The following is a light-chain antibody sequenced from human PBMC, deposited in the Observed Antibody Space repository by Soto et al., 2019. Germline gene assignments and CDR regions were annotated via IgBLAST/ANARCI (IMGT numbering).Light chain of an antibody. CDR2: KAS. V-gene: IGKV1-5*03. CDR3: QHYNSYSEA. CDR1: QSVSGW. J-gene: IGKJ1*01. Sequence: RMTQCPSTLSASVGDTVTVTCRASQSVSGWLAWYQQKPGKAPKLLIYKASTLKSGVPSRFSGSGSGTEFTLTISSLQPDDFATYYCQHYNSYSEAFGQGTKVDIK.